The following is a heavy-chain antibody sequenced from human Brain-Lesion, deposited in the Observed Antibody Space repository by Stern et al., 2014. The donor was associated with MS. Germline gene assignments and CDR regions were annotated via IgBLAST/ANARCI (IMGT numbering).Heavy chain of an antibody. CDR1: GFRVRTHF. CDR2: MYSRGGT. D-gene: IGHD5-18*01. CDR3: ARKTDTAVGGDY. Sequence: EVQLAESGGGLIQPGGSLILSCAASGFRVRTHFISWVRQAPGKGLEWVSLMYSRGGTNYADSVKGRFTISRDSSKNTLYLQMSDLRAEDTAVYYCARKTDTAVGGDYWGPGTLVTVSS. J-gene: IGHJ4*02. V-gene: IGHV3-53*01.